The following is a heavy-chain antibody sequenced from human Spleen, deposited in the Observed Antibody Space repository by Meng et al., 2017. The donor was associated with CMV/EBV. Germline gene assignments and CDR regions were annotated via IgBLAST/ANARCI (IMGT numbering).Heavy chain of an antibody. J-gene: IGHJ5*02. D-gene: IGHD5-18*01. CDR1: GFTFSSYG. Sequence: GSLRLSCAASGFTFSSYGMHWVRQAPGKGLEWVAVIWYDGSNKYYADSVKGRFTISRDNSKNTLYLQMNSLRAEDTAVYYCAKDRDSYGYTNWFDPWGQGTLVTVSS. CDR3: AKDRDSYGYTNWFDP. V-gene: IGHV3-33*06. CDR2: IWYDGSNK.